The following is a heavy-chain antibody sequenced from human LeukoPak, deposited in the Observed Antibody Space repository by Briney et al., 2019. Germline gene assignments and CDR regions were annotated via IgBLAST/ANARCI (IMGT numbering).Heavy chain of an antibody. CDR3: AKDSNYGGGNWFDP. J-gene: IGHJ5*02. Sequence: PGGSLRLSCAASGFTFSSYGMHWVRQAPGKGLEWVAVIWYDGSNKYYADSVKGRFTISRDNSKNTLYLQMNSLRAEDTAVYYCAKDSNYGGGNWFDPWGQGTLVTVSS. V-gene: IGHV3-33*06. CDR1: GFTFSSYG. D-gene: IGHD4-23*01. CDR2: IWYDGSNK.